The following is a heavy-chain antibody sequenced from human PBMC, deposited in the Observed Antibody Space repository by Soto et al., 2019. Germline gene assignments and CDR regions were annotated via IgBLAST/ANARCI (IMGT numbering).Heavy chain of an antibody. V-gene: IGHV3-23*01. CDR3: ARDVVPRNGDYDWFDP. Sequence: GGSLRLSCTTSGFTFDIYAMSWVRQPPGGGLEWVSTIGGGEAFYADSVRGRFTISRDDSNSAVFLQMNSLTVEDTAIYYCARDVVPRNGDYDWFDPWGQGTLVPVS. CDR1: GFTFDIYA. J-gene: IGHJ5*02. D-gene: IGHD4-17*01. CDR2: IGGGEA.